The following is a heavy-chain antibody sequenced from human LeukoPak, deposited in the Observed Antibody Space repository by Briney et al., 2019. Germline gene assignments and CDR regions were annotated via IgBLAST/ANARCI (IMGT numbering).Heavy chain of an antibody. Sequence: ASVKVSCKASVYTFTVYYMHWVRQAPGQGLEWMGWINPNSGGTNYAQKFQGRVTMTRDTSISTAYMELSRLRSDDTAVYYCAREYYDILTGYSFDYWGQGTLVTVSS. D-gene: IGHD3-9*01. CDR3: AREYYDILTGYSFDY. J-gene: IGHJ4*02. CDR2: INPNSGGT. CDR1: VYTFTVYY. V-gene: IGHV1-2*02.